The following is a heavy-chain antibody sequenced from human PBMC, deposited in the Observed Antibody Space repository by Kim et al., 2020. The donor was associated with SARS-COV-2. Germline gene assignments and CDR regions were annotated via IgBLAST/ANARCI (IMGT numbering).Heavy chain of an antibody. CDR3: VRDCRSANCQYYYSMDG. Sequence: SETLSLTCTVSGGSISCFYWSWIRQPPGKGLEWIGIVHDSGTTNYNPSLKSRVTISVDTSKNEFSLKLSSVTAADTAVYYCVRDCRSANCQYYYSMDGGGKGTTVTVSS. J-gene: IGHJ6*04. D-gene: IGHD2-2*01. CDR1: GGSISCFY. CDR2: VHDSGTT. V-gene: IGHV4-59*12.